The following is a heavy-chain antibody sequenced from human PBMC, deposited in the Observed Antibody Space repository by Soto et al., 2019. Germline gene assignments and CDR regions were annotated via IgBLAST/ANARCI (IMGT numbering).Heavy chain of an antibody. Sequence: SPTLSLPCAISGDSVSSNSAAWSWIRQSPSRGLEWLGRTYYRSKWYNDYAVSVKSRITINPDTSKNQFSLQLNSVTPEDTAVYYCAREGIAARLPYYYGMDVWGQGTTVTVSS. CDR1: GDSVSSNSAA. J-gene: IGHJ6*02. D-gene: IGHD6-6*01. CDR2: TYYRSKWYN. CDR3: AREGIAARLPYYYGMDV. V-gene: IGHV6-1*01.